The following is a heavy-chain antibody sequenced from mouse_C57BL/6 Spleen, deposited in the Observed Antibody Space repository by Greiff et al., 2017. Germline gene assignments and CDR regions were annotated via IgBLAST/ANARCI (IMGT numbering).Heavy chain of an antibody. V-gene: IGHV1-47*01. CDR1: GYTFTTYP. Sequence: QVHVKQSGAELVKPGASVKMSCKASGYTFTTYPIEWMKQNHGKSLEWIGNFHPYNDDTKYNEKFKGKATLTVEKSSSTVYLKLSRLTSDDSAVYYCARLDYGRGFDYWGQGTTLTVSS. CDR2: FHPYNDDT. J-gene: IGHJ2*01. CDR3: ARLDYGRGFDY. D-gene: IGHD1-1*01.